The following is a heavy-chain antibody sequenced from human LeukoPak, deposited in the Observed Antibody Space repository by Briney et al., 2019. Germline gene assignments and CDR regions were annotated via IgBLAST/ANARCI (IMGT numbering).Heavy chain of an antibody. CDR1: GYTFTSYD. Sequence: ASVKVSCKASGYTFTSYDINWVRQATGQGLEWMGWMNPNSGNTGYAQKFQGRVTMTRNTSISTAYMELSSLRSEDTAVYYCARSYYDFWSSHYYGMDVWGQGTTVTVSS. D-gene: IGHD3-3*01. V-gene: IGHV1-8*01. CDR3: ARSYYDFWSSHYYGMDV. J-gene: IGHJ6*02. CDR2: MNPNSGNT.